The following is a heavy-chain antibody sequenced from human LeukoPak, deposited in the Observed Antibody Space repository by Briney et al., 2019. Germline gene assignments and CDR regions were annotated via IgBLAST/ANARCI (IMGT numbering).Heavy chain of an antibody. Sequence: GGSLRLSCAASGFTFSDYNMSWIRQAPGKGLEWVSYISSSGSTIYYADSVKGRFTISRDNAKDSLYLQMNSLRAEDTAVYYCARDSSSQPDSFFDYWGQGTLVTVSS. CDR1: GFTFSDYN. V-gene: IGHV3-11*01. CDR3: ARDSSSQPDSFFDY. CDR2: ISSSGSTI. J-gene: IGHJ4*02. D-gene: IGHD6-6*01.